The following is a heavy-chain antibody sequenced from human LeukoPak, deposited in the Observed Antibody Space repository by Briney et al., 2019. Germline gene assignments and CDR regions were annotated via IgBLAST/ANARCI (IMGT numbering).Heavy chain of an antibody. CDR3: VRGARLYYYDSSGYYYSYYFDY. D-gene: IGHD3-22*01. Sequence: SETLSLTCTVSGGSISSYYWSWIRQPAGKGLEWIGRIYTSGSTNYNPSLKSRVTMSVDTSKNQFSLKLSSVTAADTAVYYCVRGARLYYYDSSGYYYSYYFDYWGQGTLVTVSS. CDR2: IYTSGST. V-gene: IGHV4-4*07. J-gene: IGHJ4*02. CDR1: GGSISSYY.